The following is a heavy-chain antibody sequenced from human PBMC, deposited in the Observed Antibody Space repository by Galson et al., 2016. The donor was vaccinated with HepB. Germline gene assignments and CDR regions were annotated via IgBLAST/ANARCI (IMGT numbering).Heavy chain of an antibody. V-gene: IGHV4-31*03. CDR1: GGSISRGVYY. J-gene: IGHJ5*02. D-gene: IGHD3-9*01. Sequence: TLSLTCTVSGGSISRGVYYWNWIRQHPGKGLEWIGYIDNSGSTYYNPSLERRIALSVDTSQNQFSLNLTSVTAADTAVYYCARGTSSPYYDILTGPSPWFDPWSQGTLVTVSS. CDR2: IDNSGST. CDR3: ARGTSSPYYDILTGPSPWFDP.